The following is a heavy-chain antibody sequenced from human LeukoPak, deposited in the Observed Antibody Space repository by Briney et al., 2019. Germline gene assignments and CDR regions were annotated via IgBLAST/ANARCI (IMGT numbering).Heavy chain of an antibody. CDR2: IYTSGST. V-gene: IGHV4-4*07. J-gene: IGHJ4*02. CDR3: TREGPFMGATDY. D-gene: IGHD1-26*01. CDR1: GNSISSYY. Sequence: SETLSLTCTVSGNSISSYYWSWIRQPAGKGLEWIGRIYTSGSTNYNPSLKSRVTMSVDTSKSQFSLMLRSVTAVDTAVYYCTREGPFMGATDYWGQGTLVTVSS.